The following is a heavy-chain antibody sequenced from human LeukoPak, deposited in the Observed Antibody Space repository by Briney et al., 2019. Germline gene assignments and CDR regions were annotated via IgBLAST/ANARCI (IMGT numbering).Heavy chain of an antibody. J-gene: IGHJ5*02. CDR3: ARHGSTTWYSMGLDP. V-gene: IGHV4-59*08. CDR1: GGSFSGYY. D-gene: IGHD6-13*01. CDR2: ISYSGST. Sequence: SETLSLTCAVYGGSFSGYYWSWIRQPPGKGLEWIGYISYSGSTNYNPSLKSRVTISLDTSESQFSLKLNSVTAADTAVYYCARHGSTTWYSMGLDPWGQGTLVTVSS.